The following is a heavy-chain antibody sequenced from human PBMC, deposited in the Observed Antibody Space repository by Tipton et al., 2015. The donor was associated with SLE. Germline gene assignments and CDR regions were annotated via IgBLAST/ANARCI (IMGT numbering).Heavy chain of an antibody. V-gene: IGHV1-8*02. CDR3: ARGNWFDP. CDR1: KYTFTGYY. Sequence: QSGAEVKKPGASVKVSCKASKYTFTGYYMHWVRQAPGQGLEWMGSMSPNSGDTDYAQKFQGRVTMTRNTSITTAYMELSSLTSEDTAVYYCARGNWFDPWGQGTLVTVSS. CDR2: MSPNSGDT. J-gene: IGHJ5*02.